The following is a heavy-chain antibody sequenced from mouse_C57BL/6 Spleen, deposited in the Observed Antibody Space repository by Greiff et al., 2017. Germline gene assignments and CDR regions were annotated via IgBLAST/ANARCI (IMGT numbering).Heavy chain of an antibody. Sequence: QVQLKESGPGLVQPSQSLSITCTVSGFSLTSYGVHWVRQSPGKGLEWLGVIWRGGSTDYNAAFMSRLSITKDNSKSQVFFKMNSLQADDTAIYYWANYDYEGGYYAMDYWGQGTSVTVSS. CDR1: GFSLTSYG. D-gene: IGHD2-4*01. J-gene: IGHJ4*01. V-gene: IGHV2-5*01. CDR2: IWRGGST. CDR3: ANYDYEGGYYAMDY.